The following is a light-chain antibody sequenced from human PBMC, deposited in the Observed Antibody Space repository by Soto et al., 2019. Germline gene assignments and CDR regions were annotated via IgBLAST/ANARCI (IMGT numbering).Light chain of an antibody. CDR3: QQRSNWPST. CDR1: QSVSSY. J-gene: IGKJ4*01. V-gene: IGKV3-11*01. Sequence: EIVMTQSPATLSVSPGERATLSCRASQSVSSYLAWYQQKPGQAPRLLIYDASNRATGIPARFSGSGSGTDFTLTISSLEPEDFAVYYCQQRSNWPSTFGGGTRWIS. CDR2: DAS.